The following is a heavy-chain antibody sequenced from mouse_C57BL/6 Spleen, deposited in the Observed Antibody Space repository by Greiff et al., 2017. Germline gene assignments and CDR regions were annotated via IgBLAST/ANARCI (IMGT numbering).Heavy chain of an antibody. V-gene: IGHV1-53*01. CDR1: GYTFTSYW. CDR2: INPSNGGT. D-gene: IGHD4-1*01. Sequence: QVQLKQPGTELVKPGASVKLSCKASGYTFTSYWMHWVKQRPGQSLEWIGNINPSNGGTNYNEKFKSKATLTVDKSSSTAYMQLSSLTSEDSAVYYCARWRANWDRYYYAMDYWGQGTSVTVSS. CDR3: ARWRANWDRYYYAMDY. J-gene: IGHJ4*01.